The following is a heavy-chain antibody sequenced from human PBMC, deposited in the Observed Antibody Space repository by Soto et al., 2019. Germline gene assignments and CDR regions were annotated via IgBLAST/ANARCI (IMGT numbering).Heavy chain of an antibody. CDR2: ISGSGGST. CDR3: AKEVGSRGLKNYYFDY. D-gene: IGHD3-16*01. J-gene: IGHJ4*02. V-gene: IGHV3-23*01. Sequence: EVQLLESGGGLVQPGGSLRLSCAASGFTFSSYAMSWVRQAPGKGLEWVSAISGSGGSTYYADSVKGRFTISRDNSKNTLYLQMNSLRAEDTAVYYCAKEVGSRGLKNYYFDYWGQGTLVTVSS. CDR1: GFTFSSYA.